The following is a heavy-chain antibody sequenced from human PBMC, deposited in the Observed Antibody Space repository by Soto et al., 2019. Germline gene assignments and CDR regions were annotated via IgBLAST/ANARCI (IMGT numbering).Heavy chain of an antibody. J-gene: IGHJ4*02. D-gene: IGHD6-13*01. CDR3: ASGASRWYPYFFDS. CDR1: EGTFNSYA. CDR2: IIPYYNTL. Sequence: QAQVVQSGAEVRKPGSSVKLSCKASEGTFNSYAIAWLLQAPGQGLEWMGGIIPYYNTLNYAQKFQDRVTITADDSTNTVYMELISLRSDDTAVYFCASGASRWYPYFFDSWAQGTLVPVSS. V-gene: IGHV1-69*01.